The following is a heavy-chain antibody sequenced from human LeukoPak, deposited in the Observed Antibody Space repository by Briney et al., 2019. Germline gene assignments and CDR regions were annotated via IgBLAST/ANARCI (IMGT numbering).Heavy chain of an antibody. D-gene: IGHD5-12*01. CDR3: TTPTVDIVASSLYAFDI. J-gene: IGHJ3*02. V-gene: IGHV3-15*01. CDR1: GFTFSNAW. CDR2: IKSKTDRGTT. Sequence: QAGGSLRLSCAASGFTFSNAWMSWVRQAPRKGREWGGRIKSKTDRGTTDYAAPVKGRFTISRDDSKNTLYLQMNSLKTEDTAVYYCTTPTVDIVASSLYAFDIWGQGTMVTVSS.